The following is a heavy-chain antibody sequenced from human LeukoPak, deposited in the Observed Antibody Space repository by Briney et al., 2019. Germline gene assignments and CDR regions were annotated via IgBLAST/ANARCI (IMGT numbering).Heavy chain of an antibody. Sequence: PSETLSLTCTVSGGSISSDYWSWIRQPPGKGLEWIGYIHYSGSTNYNPSLKSRVTMSVDTSKSQFSLKLSSVTAADTAVYYCARKINGGFDYWGQGTPVTVSS. CDR3: ARKINGGFDY. D-gene: IGHD3-16*01. CDR1: GGSISSDY. CDR2: IHYSGST. V-gene: IGHV4-59*01. J-gene: IGHJ4*02.